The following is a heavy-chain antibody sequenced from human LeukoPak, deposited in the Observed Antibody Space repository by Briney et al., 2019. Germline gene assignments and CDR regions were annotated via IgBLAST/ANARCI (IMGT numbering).Heavy chain of an antibody. CDR1: GFTFSSYS. D-gene: IGHD5-18*01. CDR3: ARGDSYGYSFDY. V-gene: IGHV3-21*01. J-gene: IGHJ4*02. CDR2: IRSSSSYI. Sequence: GGSLRLSCAASGFTFSSYSMNWVRQAPGKGLEWVSSIRSSSSYIYYADSVKGRFTISRDNAKNSLYLQMNSLRAEDTAVYYCARGDSYGYSFDYWGQGTLVNGSS.